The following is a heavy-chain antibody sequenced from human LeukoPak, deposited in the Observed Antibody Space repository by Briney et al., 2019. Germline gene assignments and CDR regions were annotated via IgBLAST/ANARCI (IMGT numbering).Heavy chain of an antibody. J-gene: IGHJ4*02. Sequence: SETLSLTCTVSGGSISSYYWSWIRQPPGKGLEWIGYIYYSGSTNYNPSLKSRATISVDTSKNQFSLKLSSVTAADTAVYYCARVWAYSSDYWGQGTLVTVSS. V-gene: IGHV4-59*01. CDR1: GGSISSYY. CDR3: ARVWAYSSDY. D-gene: IGHD6-13*01. CDR2: IYYSGST.